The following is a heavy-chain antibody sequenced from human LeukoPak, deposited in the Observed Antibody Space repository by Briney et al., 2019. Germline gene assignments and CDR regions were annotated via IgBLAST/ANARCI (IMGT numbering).Heavy chain of an antibody. D-gene: IGHD4-17*01. Sequence: GGSLRLSCAASGFTFSSYWMHWVRQAPGKGLVWVSRITSDGSSTYYADSVKGRFSISRDNAKNTLYLQMNSLRAEDTAVYYCTRGYGDWFDPWGQGTLVTVSS. J-gene: IGHJ5*02. CDR1: GFTFSSYW. CDR3: TRGYGDWFDP. CDR2: ITSDGSST. V-gene: IGHV3-74*01.